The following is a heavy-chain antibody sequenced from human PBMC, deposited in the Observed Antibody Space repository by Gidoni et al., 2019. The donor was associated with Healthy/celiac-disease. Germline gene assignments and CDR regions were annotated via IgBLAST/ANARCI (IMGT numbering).Heavy chain of an antibody. Sequence: QVQLQESGPGLVKPSPTLSLTCTVSCGSISSGRYYWSWIRQPAGKGLEWIGRIYTSGSTNYNPSLKSRVTISVDTSKNQFSLKLSSVTAADTAVYYCARVPSYDFWSGDTYDFDYWGQGTLVTVSS. V-gene: IGHV4-61*02. CDR3: ARVPSYDFWSGDTYDFDY. J-gene: IGHJ4*02. CDR2: IYTSGST. CDR1: CGSISSGRYY. D-gene: IGHD3-3*01.